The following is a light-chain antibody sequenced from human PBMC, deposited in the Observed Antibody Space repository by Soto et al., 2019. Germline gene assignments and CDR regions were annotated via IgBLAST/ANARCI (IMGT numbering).Light chain of an antibody. CDR2: KAS. J-gene: IGKJ1*01. CDR3: QQYSSYSRT. CDR1: QTIGTW. Sequence: DLQMTQSPSTLSASVGDRVTITCRASQTIGTWLAWYQQKPGKAPKVLIYKASSLESGVPSRFSGSGSGTEFTLTISSLQPDDFATYYCQQYSSYSRTFGQGTKVEIK. V-gene: IGKV1-5*03.